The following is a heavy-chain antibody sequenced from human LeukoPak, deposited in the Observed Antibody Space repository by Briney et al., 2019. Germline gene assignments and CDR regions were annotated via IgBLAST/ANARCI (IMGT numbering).Heavy chain of an antibody. Sequence: PGGSLRLSCVTSGFTFSTYWVTWVRQAPGKGLEWVANINQDGSEKYYVDSVKGRFIVSRDNAEHSLYLRMSSLRAEDTAVYYCATDRSSGTPERFDYWGQGTLVTVSS. V-gene: IGHV3-7*01. D-gene: IGHD1/OR15-1a*01. CDR3: ATDRSSGTPERFDY. CDR2: INQDGSEK. CDR1: GFTFSTYW. J-gene: IGHJ4*02.